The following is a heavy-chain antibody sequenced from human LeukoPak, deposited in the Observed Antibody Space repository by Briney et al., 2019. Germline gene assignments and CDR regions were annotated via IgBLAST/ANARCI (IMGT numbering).Heavy chain of an antibody. CDR1: GFTFTTYG. CDR2: IRYDGTIK. D-gene: IGHD3-22*01. Sequence: PGGSLRLSCAASGFTFTTYGMHWVRQAPGKGLEWVAFIRYDGTIKHYADSVKGRFAISRDSSKNTLYLQMNSLRVEDTAVYYCAKGLPYESRAYYDRLFDEWGQGTLVTVSS. V-gene: IGHV3-30*02. CDR3: AKGLPYESRAYYDRLFDE. J-gene: IGHJ4*02.